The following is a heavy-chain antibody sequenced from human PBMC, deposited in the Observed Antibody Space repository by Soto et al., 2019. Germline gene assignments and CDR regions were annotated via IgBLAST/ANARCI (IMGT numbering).Heavy chain of an antibody. CDR2: IRAYNGNT. CDR3: ARAGIVPAAILWFDP. CDR1: GYTXTSYG. D-gene: IGHD2-2*01. V-gene: IGHV1-18*01. Sequence: SXKVSCKASGYTXTSYGIGLVRQAPGQGLEWMGWIRAYNGNTNYVKKLQGRVTMTTDTSTRKAYMELRSMRSEDTAVYYCARAGIVPAAILWFDPWGQGTLVTVSS. J-gene: IGHJ5*02.